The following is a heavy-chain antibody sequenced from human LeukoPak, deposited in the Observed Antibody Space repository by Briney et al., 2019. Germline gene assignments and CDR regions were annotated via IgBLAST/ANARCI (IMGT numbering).Heavy chain of an antibody. V-gene: IGHV1-46*01. CDR2: INPSGGST. CDR1: GYTFTSYY. CDR3: ARAGIYYDSSGYYHY. Sequence: ASVKVSCKASGYTFTSYYMHWVRQAPGQGLEWMGLINPSGGSTSYAQKFQGRVTMTRDTSTSTVYMELSSLRSEDTAVYYCARAGIYYDSSGYYHYWGQGTLVTVSS. D-gene: IGHD3-22*01. J-gene: IGHJ4*02.